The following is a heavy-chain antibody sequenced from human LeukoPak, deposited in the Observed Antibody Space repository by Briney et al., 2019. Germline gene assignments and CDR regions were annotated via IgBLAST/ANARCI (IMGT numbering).Heavy chain of an antibody. Sequence: GGSLRLSCAASGFIFSSYGMHWVRQAPGKGLEWVAVISYDGGNISYTDSVKGRFTISRDNSKNTLYLQMNSLRAEDTAVYYCAKAPPMSTWRGLDYWGQGTLVTVSS. CDR1: GFIFSSYG. CDR2: ISYDGGNI. J-gene: IGHJ4*02. V-gene: IGHV3-30*18. CDR3: AKAPPMSTWRGLDY. D-gene: IGHD3-10*02.